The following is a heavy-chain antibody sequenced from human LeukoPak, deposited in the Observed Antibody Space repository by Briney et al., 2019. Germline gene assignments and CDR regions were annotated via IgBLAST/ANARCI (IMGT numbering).Heavy chain of an antibody. CDR3: ARVEATYYYGSGSSDWFDP. D-gene: IGHD3-10*01. V-gene: IGHV4-31*03. Sequence: SQTLSLTCTVSGGSISSGGYSWSWIRQHPGKGLEWIGYIYYSGSTYYNPSLKSRVTISVDTSKNQFSLKLSSVTAADTAVYYCARVEATYYYGSGSSDWFDPWGQGTLVTVSS. CDR1: GGSISSGGYS. CDR2: IYYSGST. J-gene: IGHJ5*02.